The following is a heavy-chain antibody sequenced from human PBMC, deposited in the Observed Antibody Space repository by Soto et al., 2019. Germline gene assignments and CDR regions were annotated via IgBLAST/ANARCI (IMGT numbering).Heavy chain of an antibody. V-gene: IGHV1-18*01. Sequence: QVQLVQSGVEVKKPGASVKVSCKASGYTFTSYGISWVRQAPGQGLEWMGWISTYNGNTNYAQKLQGRVTMTTDTSTSIAYMELRSLRSDDTAVYYCARWDCSSTSCLSNAFDIWGQGTMVTVSS. CDR3: ARWDCSSTSCLSNAFDI. CDR1: GYTFTSYG. CDR2: ISTYNGNT. J-gene: IGHJ3*02. D-gene: IGHD2-2*01.